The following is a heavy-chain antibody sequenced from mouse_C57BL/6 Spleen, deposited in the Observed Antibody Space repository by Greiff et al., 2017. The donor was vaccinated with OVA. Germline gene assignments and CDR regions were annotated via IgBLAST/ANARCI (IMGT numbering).Heavy chain of an antibody. CDR3: ARWLRAMDY. V-gene: IGHV5-16*01. J-gene: IGHJ4*01. D-gene: IGHD2-2*01. CDR1: GFTFSDYY. Sequence: EVKVVESEGGLVQPGSSMKLSCTASGFTFSDYYMAWVRQVPEKGLEWVANINYDGSSTYYLDSLKSRFIISRDNAKNILYLQMSSLKSEDTATYYCARWLRAMDYWGQGTSVTVSS. CDR2: INYDGSST.